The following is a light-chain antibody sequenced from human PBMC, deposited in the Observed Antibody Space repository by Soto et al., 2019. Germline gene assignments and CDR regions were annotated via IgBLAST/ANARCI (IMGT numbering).Light chain of an antibody. V-gene: IGKV3-20*01. J-gene: IGKJ1*01. Sequence: EIVLTQSPGTLSLSPGERATLSCRASQSISSIYLAWYQQKPGQAPRLLIFHASSRPSGVPDRFSGSGSGRDFTLTISRLEPEDFALYYCHQYGSTHWTFGQGTKVDIK. CDR2: HAS. CDR3: HQYGSTHWT. CDR1: QSISSIY.